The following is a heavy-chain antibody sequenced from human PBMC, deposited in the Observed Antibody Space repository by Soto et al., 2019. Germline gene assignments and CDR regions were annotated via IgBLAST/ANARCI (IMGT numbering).Heavy chain of an antibody. D-gene: IGHD4-17*01. CDR1: GYTFTSYG. CDR2: ISAYNGNT. V-gene: IGHV1-18*01. Sequence: ASVKVSCKASGYTFTSYGISWVRQAPGQGLEWMGWISAYNGNTNYAQKLQGRVTMTTDTSTSTAYMELRSLRSDDTAVYYCARDTTVVTPFMLDDYWGQGTLVTVSS. J-gene: IGHJ4*02. CDR3: ARDTTVVTPFMLDDY.